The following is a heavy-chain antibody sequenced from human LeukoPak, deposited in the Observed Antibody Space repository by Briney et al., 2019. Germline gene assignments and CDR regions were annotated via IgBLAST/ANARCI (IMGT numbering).Heavy chain of an antibody. CDR3: AKPTRYCSGGSCYPGRYGMDV. J-gene: IGHJ6*02. CDR1: GFTFSSYA. V-gene: IGHV3-30-3*02. Sequence: GRSLRLSCAASGFTFSSYAMHWVRQAPGKGLEWVAVISYDGSNKYYADSVKGRFTISRDNSKNTLYLQMNSLRAEDTAVYYCAKPTRYCSGGSCYPGRYGMDVWGQGTTVTVSS. D-gene: IGHD2-15*01. CDR2: ISYDGSNK.